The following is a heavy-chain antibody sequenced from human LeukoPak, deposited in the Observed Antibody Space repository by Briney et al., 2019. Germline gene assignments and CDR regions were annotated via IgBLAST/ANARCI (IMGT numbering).Heavy chain of an antibody. CDR1: GFTFSSYW. CDR2: INSDRSST. J-gene: IGHJ4*02. V-gene: IGHV3-74*01. CDR3: ANLRVTREGETG. Sequence: PGGSLRLSCAASGFTFSSYWMHWVRHAPGKGLVWVSRINSDRSSTGYADSVKGRFTISRDNAKNTLYLQMNSLRTEDTAVYYCANLRVTREGETGWGQGTLVTVSS. D-gene: IGHD4-11*01.